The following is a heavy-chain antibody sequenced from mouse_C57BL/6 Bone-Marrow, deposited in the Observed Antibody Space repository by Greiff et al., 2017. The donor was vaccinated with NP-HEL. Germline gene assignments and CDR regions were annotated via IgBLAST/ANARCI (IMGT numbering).Heavy chain of an antibody. CDR3: ARCPYYYGSSYFAY. J-gene: IGHJ3*01. Sequence: QVQLKESGAELVKPGASVKISCKASGYAFSSYWMNWVKQRPGKGLEWIGQFYPGDGDTNYNGKFKGKATLTADKSSSTAYMQLSSLTSEDSAVYFCARCPYYYGSSYFAYWGQGTLVTVSA. CDR2: FYPGDGDT. V-gene: IGHV1-80*01. CDR1: GYAFSSYW. D-gene: IGHD1-1*01.